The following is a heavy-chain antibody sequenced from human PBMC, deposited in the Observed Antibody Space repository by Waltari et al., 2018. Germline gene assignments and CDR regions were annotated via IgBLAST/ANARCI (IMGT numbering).Heavy chain of an antibody. V-gene: IGHV4-34*01. D-gene: IGHD6-13*01. CDR3: ARGGSSSWRRYYYYGMDV. J-gene: IGHJ6*02. CDR1: GGSFSGYY. Sequence: QVQLQQWGAGLLKPSETLSLTCAVYGGSFSGYYWSWIRQPPGKGLEWIGEINHSGSTNYNPSLKSRGTISVDTSKNQFSLKLSSVTAADTAVYYCARGGSSSWRRYYYYGMDVWGQGTTVTVSS. CDR2: INHSGST.